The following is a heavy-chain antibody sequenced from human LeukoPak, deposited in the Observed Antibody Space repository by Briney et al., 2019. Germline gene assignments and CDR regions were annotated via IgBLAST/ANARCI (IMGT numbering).Heavy chain of an antibody. CDR2: IIPIFGTA. CDR3: ARRIQQGGYDFRSGPTWYMDV. V-gene: IGHV1-69*13. D-gene: IGHD3-3*01. Sequence: GASVKVSCKASGGTFSSYAISWVRQAPGQGLEWMGGIIPIFGTANYAQKFQGRVTITADESTSTAYMELSSLRSEDTAVYYCARRIQQGGYDFRSGPTWYMDVWGKGTTVTVSS. J-gene: IGHJ6*03. CDR1: GGTFSSYA.